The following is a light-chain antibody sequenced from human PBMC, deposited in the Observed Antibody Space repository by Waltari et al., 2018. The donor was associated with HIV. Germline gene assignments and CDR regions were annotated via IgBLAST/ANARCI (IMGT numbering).Light chain of an antibody. J-gene: IGLJ2*01. CDR2: EVS. Sequence: QSALTQPASVSGSPGQSISISCTGTSSDVGGYNYVSWYQQQPGKAPKLMIYEVSNRPSGVANRFSGSKSGNTASLTISGLQAEDEADYYCASYTSSTTLLFGGGTKLTVL. CDR3: ASYTSSTTLL. V-gene: IGLV2-14*01. CDR1: SSDVGGYNY.